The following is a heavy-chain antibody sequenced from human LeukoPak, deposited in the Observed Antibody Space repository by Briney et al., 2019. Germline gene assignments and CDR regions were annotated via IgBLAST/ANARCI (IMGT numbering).Heavy chain of an antibody. V-gene: IGHV4-4*07. J-gene: IGHJ6*02. Sequence: SETLSLTCNVSGGSISNYYWTWIRQPAGKGLKWIGRIYSSGTTTYNPSLKSRVAMSVDTSRNQFSLKLSSVTAADTAVYYCARVSPIAVAGSSYYYAMDVWGQGTTVTVSS. D-gene: IGHD6-19*01. CDR1: GGSISNYY. CDR2: IYSSGTT. CDR3: ARVSPIAVAGSSYYYAMDV.